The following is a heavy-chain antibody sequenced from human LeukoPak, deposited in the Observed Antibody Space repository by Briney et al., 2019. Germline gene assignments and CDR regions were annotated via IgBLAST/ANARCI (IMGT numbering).Heavy chain of an antibody. D-gene: IGHD2-2*01. CDR2: INHSGST. CDR1: GGSFSGYY. CDR3: ARRIIGYCSSTSCYGTNWFDP. J-gene: IGHJ5*02. Sequence: PSETLSLTCAVYGGSFSGYYWSWIRQPPGKGLEWIGEINHSGSTNYNPSLKSRVTISVGTSKNQLSLKLSSVTAADTAVYYCARRIIGYCSSTSCYGTNWFDPWGQGTLVTVSS. V-gene: IGHV4-34*01.